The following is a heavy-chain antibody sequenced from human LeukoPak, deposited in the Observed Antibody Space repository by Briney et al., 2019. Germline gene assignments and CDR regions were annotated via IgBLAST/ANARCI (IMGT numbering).Heavy chain of an antibody. Sequence: SETLSLTCTVSGGAIRSHYWNWIRQPAGKGLEWIGRIYSSGYTNDNPSLKSRITMSVDMSKNQFSLRLNSVTAADTAVYYCAREGSGRFDPWGQGTLVTVSS. CDR1: GGAIRSHY. J-gene: IGHJ5*02. CDR2: IYSSGYT. CDR3: AREGSGRFDP. V-gene: IGHV4-4*07. D-gene: IGHD6-19*01.